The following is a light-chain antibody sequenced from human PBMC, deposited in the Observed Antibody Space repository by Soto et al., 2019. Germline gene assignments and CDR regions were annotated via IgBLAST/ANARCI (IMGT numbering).Light chain of an antibody. CDR3: QQYGSSPLT. CDR2: GAS. J-gene: IGKJ4*01. V-gene: IGKV3-20*01. CDR1: QSVSISY. Sequence: EIVVTQSPGTLSLSPGERATLSCRASQSVSISYIAWYQQKPGQAPRLLIYGASSRATGIPDRFSGSGSGTDFTLTISRPEPEDFAVYYCQQYGSSPLTFGGGTKVEIK.